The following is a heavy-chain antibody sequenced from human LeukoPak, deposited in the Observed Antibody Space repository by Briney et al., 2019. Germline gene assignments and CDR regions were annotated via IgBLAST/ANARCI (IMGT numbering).Heavy chain of an antibody. CDR3: ARVQRWLQLRYYFDY. D-gene: IGHD5-24*01. CDR2: INPSGGST. V-gene: IGHV1-46*03. CDR1: EYTFTSYY. J-gene: IGHJ4*02. Sequence: ASVKVSCKASEYTFTSYYMHWVRQAPGQGLEWMGIINPSGGSTSYAQKFQGRVTMTRDTSTSTVYMELSSLRSEDTAVYYCARVQRWLQLRYYFDYWGQGTLVTVSS.